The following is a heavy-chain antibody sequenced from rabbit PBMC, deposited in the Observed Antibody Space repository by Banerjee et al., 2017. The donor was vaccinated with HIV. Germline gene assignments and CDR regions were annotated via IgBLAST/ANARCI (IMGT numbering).Heavy chain of an antibody. J-gene: IGHJ6*01. Sequence: QEQLQESGGGLFQPGGSLTLTCKASGFDFSSNAMCWVRQAPGEGLEWIGCIDTGSGSTVYATWVNGRFTISKTSSTTVTLQMTSMTAADTATYFCARGAGSSSGYYYLWGPGTLVTVS. V-gene: IGHV1S47*01. D-gene: IGHD1-1*01. CDR1: GFDFSSNA. CDR3: ARGAGSSSGYYYL. CDR2: IDTGSGST.